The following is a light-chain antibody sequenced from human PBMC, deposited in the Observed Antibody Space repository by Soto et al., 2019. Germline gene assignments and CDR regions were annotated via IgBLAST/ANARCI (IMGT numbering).Light chain of an antibody. J-gene: IGLJ2*01. CDR1: SSDVGGYNY. V-gene: IGLV2-11*01. CDR2: DVS. Sequence: QSALTQPRSVSGSPGQSVTISWTGTSSDVGGYNYVSWYQQHPGKAPKLMIYDVSKRPSGVPDRFSGSKSGNTASLTISGLQAEDEADYYCCSYAGSYTLVFGGGTKVTVL. CDR3: CSYAGSYTLV.